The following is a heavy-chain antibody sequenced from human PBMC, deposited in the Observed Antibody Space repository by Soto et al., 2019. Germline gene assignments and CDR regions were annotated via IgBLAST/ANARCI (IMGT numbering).Heavy chain of an antibody. CDR3: AKAPNWNYESGYFDS. V-gene: IGHV3-23*01. Sequence: EVQLLESGGGLVQPGGSPRLSCAASGFTFSSWAMSWVRQAPGKGLEWVSTISGSGGSTYYADSVKGRFTISRDNSKNTLYVQMNSLRAEDTAVYYCAKAPNWNYESGYFDSWGQGTLVTVSS. J-gene: IGHJ4*02. CDR1: GFTFSSWA. CDR2: ISGSGGST. D-gene: IGHD1-7*01.